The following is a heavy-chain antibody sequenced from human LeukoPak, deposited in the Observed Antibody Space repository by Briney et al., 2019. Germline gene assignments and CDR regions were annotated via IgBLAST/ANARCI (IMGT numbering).Heavy chain of an antibody. D-gene: IGHD4-11*01. CDR2: IDPSDSYT. J-gene: IGHJ4*02. CDR3: ARQSDLQSFDY. CDR1: GYSFTTYW. Sequence: GESLKISCKGSGYSFTTYWISWVRQMPGKGLEWMGTIDPSDSYTNYSPSFQGHVTISPDKSISTAYLQWSSLKASDTAMYYCARQSDLQSFDYWGQGTLVTASS. V-gene: IGHV5-10-1*01.